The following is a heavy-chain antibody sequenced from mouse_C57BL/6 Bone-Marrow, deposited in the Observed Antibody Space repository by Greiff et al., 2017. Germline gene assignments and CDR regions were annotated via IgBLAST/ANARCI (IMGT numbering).Heavy chain of an antibody. CDR1: GYTFTSYW. CDR3: GRTGAMDY. CDR2: IDPSDSYT. J-gene: IGHJ4*01. V-gene: IGHV1-69*01. Sequence: QVQLQQPGAELVMPGASVKLSCKASGYTFTSYWMHWVKQRPGQGLEWIGEIDPSDSYTNYNQKFKGKSTLTVDKSSSTAYMQLSSLTSEDSAVYYCGRTGAMDYWGQGTTVTVSS.